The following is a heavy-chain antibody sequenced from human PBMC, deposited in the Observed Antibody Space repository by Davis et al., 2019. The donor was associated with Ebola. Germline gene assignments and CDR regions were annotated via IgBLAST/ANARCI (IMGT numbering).Heavy chain of an antibody. CDR3: ARDGRGITGPSAY. CDR2: ISTYDGNT. D-gene: IGHD1-1*01. V-gene: IGHV1-18*01. CDR1: GYCFTDDC. Sequence: ASVPVSCQASGYCFTDDCISWVRQAPGQGLEWMGWISTYDGNTNYAQKVQGRITMTTDTSTSTAYMELRSLRSDDTARYYCARDGRGITGPSAYWGQGTLVTVSS. J-gene: IGHJ4*02.